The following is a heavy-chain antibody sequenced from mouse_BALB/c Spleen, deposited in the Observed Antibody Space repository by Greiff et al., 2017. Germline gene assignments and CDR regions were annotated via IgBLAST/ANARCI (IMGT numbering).Heavy chain of an antibody. V-gene: IGHV4-2*02. CDR3: ARRYYYGRYFDV. J-gene: IGHJ1*01. Sequence: DVKVEESGGGLVQPGGSMKLSCAASGFDFSRYWMSWARQAPGKGQEWIGEINTGSSTINYTPSLKDKFIISRDNAKNTLYLQMSKVRSEDTALYYCARRYYYGRYFDVWGAGTTVTVSS. D-gene: IGHD1-1*01. CDR1: GFDFSRYW. CDR2: INTGSSTI.